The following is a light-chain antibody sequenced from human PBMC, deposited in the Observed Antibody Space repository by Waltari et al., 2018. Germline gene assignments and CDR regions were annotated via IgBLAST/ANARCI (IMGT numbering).Light chain of an antibody. Sequence: EIVLTQSPATLSLSPWERATLSCRASQSVSSYLAWYQQKPGQAPRLLIYDASNRATGIPARFSGSGSGTDFTLTISSLEPEDFAVYYCQQRSNWPPLFGGGTKVEIK. CDR2: DAS. CDR3: QQRSNWPPL. J-gene: IGKJ4*01. CDR1: QSVSSY. V-gene: IGKV3-11*01.